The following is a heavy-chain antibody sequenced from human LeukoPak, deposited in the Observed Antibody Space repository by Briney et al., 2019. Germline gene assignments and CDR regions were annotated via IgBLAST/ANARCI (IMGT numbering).Heavy chain of an antibody. CDR2: IYTSVST. CDR3: AREAGLLTGLAYMAV. V-gene: IGHV4-61*02. J-gene: IGHJ6*03. Sequence: NPSKTLSLTCTVPGGSISSGSYYSSWIRQPAGKGLECIGRIYTSVSTNNHPSLRSRFTISVATSKNQFSLKLSSVTAADTAVYYCAREAGLLTGLAYMAVWGKGTTVTVSS. CDR1: GGSISSGSYY. D-gene: IGHD3-9*01.